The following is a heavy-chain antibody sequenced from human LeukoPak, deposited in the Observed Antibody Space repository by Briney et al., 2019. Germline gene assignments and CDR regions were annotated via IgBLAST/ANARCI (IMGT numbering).Heavy chain of an antibody. CDR2: ISYDGSNK. Sequence: GGSLRLSCAASGFTFSSYAMHWVRQAPGKGLEWVAVISYDGSNKYYADSVKGRFTISRDNSMNTLYLQMNSLRAEDTAVYYCARDLSGWYGGPFDYWGQGTLVTVSS. D-gene: IGHD6-19*01. CDR1: GFTFSSYA. J-gene: IGHJ4*02. CDR3: ARDLSGWYGGPFDY. V-gene: IGHV3-30-3*01.